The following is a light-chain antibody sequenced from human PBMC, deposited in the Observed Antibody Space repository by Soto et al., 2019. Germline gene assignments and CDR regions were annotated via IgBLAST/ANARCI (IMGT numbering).Light chain of an antibody. CDR3: SSYTISRTYI. CDR1: SSDVGAYNY. CDR2: DVY. V-gene: IGLV2-14*03. Sequence: QSLLTQPPSFSGSPGQSITISCTGTSSDVGAYNYVSWYQQHPGKAPKLMIYDVYDRLSGVSYRFSGSKSGNTASLTISGLQGEDEADYYCSSYTISRTYIFGTGTKVTVL. J-gene: IGLJ1*01.